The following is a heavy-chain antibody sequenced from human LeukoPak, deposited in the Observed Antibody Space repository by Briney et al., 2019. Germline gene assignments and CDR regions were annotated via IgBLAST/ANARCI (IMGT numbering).Heavy chain of an antibody. Sequence: PPETLSLTCTVSGGSINSTTNYWAWIRQPPGKGLEWIASISNRGNTYYNPSLKSRLTISIDTSKKQFSLKVTSVTAADTAVYYCARLEGVLLVYASYYFDFWGQGALVTVSS. CDR3: ARLEGVLLVYASYYFDF. CDR2: ISNRGNT. J-gene: IGHJ4*02. CDR1: GGSINSTTNY. D-gene: IGHD2-8*01. V-gene: IGHV4-39*01.